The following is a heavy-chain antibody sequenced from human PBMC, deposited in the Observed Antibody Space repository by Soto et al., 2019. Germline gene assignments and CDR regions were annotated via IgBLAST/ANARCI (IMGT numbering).Heavy chain of an antibody. CDR2: ISWNSGSI. Sequence: GGSLRLSCAASGFTFDDYAMHWVRQAPGKGLGWVSGISWNSGSIGYADSVKGRFTISRDNAKNSLYLQMNSLRAEDTALYYCAKDSYYGSGSYYFRSYGMDVWGQGTTVTVSS. CDR1: GFTFDDYA. D-gene: IGHD3-10*01. CDR3: AKDSYYGSGSYYFRSYGMDV. J-gene: IGHJ6*02. V-gene: IGHV3-9*01.